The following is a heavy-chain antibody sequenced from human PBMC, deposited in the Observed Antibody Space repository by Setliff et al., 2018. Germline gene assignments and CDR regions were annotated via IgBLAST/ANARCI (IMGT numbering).Heavy chain of an antibody. CDR1: GFSFHDYG. D-gene: IGHD3-3*02. J-gene: IGHJ6*03. V-gene: IGHV3-20*04. CDR2: INWNGVSI. Sequence: GGSLRLSCAVSGFSFHDYGMGWVRQAPGKGLEWVSSINWNGVSIGYADSVKGRFTISRDNAKNSLYLQMNSLRAEDTALYYCARVPRIIIMVGVISHYYYMDVWGKGTTVTGSS. CDR3: ARVPRIIIMVGVISHYYYMDV.